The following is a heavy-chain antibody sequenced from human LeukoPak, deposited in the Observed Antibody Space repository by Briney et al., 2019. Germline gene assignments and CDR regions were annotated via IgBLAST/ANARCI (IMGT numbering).Heavy chain of an antibody. D-gene: IGHD5-18*01. CDR3: ARALYSYGYAESFDY. J-gene: IGHJ4*02. CDR1: GGSISSGGYY. Sequence: SETLSLTCTVSGGSISSGGYYWSWIRQHPGKGLEWIGCIYYSGSTYYNPTLKSRVTISVDTSKNQFSLKLSSVTAADTAVYYCARALYSYGYAESFDYWGQGTLVTVSS. CDR2: IYYSGST. V-gene: IGHV4-31*03.